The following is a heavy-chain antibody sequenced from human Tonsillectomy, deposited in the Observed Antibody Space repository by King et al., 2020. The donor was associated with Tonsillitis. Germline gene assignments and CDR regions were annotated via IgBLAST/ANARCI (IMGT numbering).Heavy chain of an antibody. Sequence: MQLVQSGPEVKKPGTSVKVSCKASGFTFTSSAMQWVRQARGQRLEWIGWIVVGSGNTNYAQKFQERVTITRDMSTSTAYMERSSLRSEDTAVYYCAARVSSDDFWSGYFAGYWYFDLWGRGTLVTVSS. V-gene: IGHV1-58*02. CDR2: IVVGSGNT. CDR3: AARVSSDDFWSGYFAGYWYFDL. D-gene: IGHD3-3*01. J-gene: IGHJ2*01. CDR1: GFTFTSSA.